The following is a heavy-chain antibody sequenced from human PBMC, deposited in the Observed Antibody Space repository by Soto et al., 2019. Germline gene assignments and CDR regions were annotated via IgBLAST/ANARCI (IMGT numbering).Heavy chain of an antibody. V-gene: IGHV3-9*01. CDR2: ISWNSGKK. CDR3: AKGDSGSPSYGMDV. J-gene: IGHJ6*02. D-gene: IGHD6-6*01. Sequence: VPVVESGGGLVQPGRSLRLSCAASGFTFDDYAMHWVRQVPGKGLEWVSGISWNSGKKNYGDSVKGRFTISRDNAKNSLYLQMNSLRAEDTALYYCAKGDSGSPSYGMDVWGQGTTVTVSS. CDR1: GFTFDDYA.